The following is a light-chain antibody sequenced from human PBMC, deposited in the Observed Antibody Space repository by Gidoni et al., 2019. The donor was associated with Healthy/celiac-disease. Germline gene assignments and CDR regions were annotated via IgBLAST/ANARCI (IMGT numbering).Light chain of an antibody. CDR3: QQSFSTPYT. J-gene: IGKJ2*01. CDR2: AES. Sequence: DVQLTQSPSFLSASVGDRVTITCRATLSISRYINWHQQRSGDAPKLLTYAESESPLQSGVPSRFSRGGSGTQFTLPIPNLQPEDSATYYCQQSFSTPYTFGQGTKVEIK. CDR1: LSISRY. V-gene: IGKV1-39*01.